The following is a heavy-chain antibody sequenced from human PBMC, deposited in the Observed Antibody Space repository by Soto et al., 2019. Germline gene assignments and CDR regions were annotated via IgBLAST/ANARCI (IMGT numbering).Heavy chain of an antibody. Sequence: SETLSLTCPVSGGSISSYYWSWIRQPPGKGLEWIGYIYYSGSTNYNPSLKSRVTISVDTSKNQFSLKLSSVTAADTAMYYCARGYAGGLFDYWGQGTLVTVSS. V-gene: IGHV4-59*01. CDR2: IYYSGST. D-gene: IGHD2-15*01. J-gene: IGHJ4*02. CDR3: ARGYAGGLFDY. CDR1: GGSISSYY.